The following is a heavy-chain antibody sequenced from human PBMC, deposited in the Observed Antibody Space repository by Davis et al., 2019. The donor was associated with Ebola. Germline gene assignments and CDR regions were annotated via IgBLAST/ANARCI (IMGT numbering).Heavy chain of an antibody. CDR3: AREGLAAGTVDY. Sequence: SVKVSCKASGYTFTSYYMHWVRQAPGQGLEWMGIINPSGGSTSHEQKFQGRVTMTRDTSKSTVYMELSSLRSDDTAVYYCAREGLAAGTVDYWGQGTLVTVSS. J-gene: IGHJ4*02. CDR2: INPSGGST. CDR1: GYTFTSYY. D-gene: IGHD6-13*01. V-gene: IGHV1-46*01.